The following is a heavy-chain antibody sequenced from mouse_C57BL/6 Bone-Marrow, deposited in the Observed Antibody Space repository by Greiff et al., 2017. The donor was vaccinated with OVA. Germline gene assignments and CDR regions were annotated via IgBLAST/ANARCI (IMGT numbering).Heavy chain of an antibody. CDR2: ISSGGSYT. CDR1: GFTFSSYG. V-gene: IGHV5-6*01. J-gene: IGHJ1*03. Sequence: EVKLVESGGDLVKPGGSLKLSCAASGFTFSSYGMSWVRQTPDKRLEWVATISSGGSYTYYPDSVKGRFTISRDNAKNTLDLQMRSLKSEDTVMYYCARQASSFNGDWCVGVGGTGTTVTVSA. CDR3: ARQASSFNGDWCVGV. D-gene: IGHD1-2*01.